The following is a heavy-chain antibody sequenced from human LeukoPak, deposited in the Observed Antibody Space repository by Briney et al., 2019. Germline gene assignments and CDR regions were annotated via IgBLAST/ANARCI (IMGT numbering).Heavy chain of an antibody. J-gene: IGHJ4*02. CDR2: ISGSGGST. V-gene: IGHV3-23*01. CDR3: AKSGRIFGVVIIDY. Sequence: GGSLRLSCAASGFTFSSYAMSWVPQAPGKGLEWVSAISGSGGSTYYADSVKGRFTISRDNSKNTLYLQMNSLRAEDTAVYYCAKSGRIFGVVIIDYWGQGTLVTVSS. CDR1: GFTFSSYA. D-gene: IGHD3-3*01.